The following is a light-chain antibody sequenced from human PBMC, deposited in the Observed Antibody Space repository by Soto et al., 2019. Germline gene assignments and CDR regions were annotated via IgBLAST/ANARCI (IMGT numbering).Light chain of an antibody. CDR2: DVS. CDR3: SSYTPSTIL. CDR1: SSDIGGYNY. J-gene: IGLJ2*01. Sequence: QSVLTQPASVSGSPGQSITISCTGTSSDIGGYNYVSWYQHHPGRAPKLIIYDVSNRPSGVSSRFSGSRSGNTASLTISGLQADDEADYYCSSYTPSTILFGGGTKVTVL. V-gene: IGLV2-14*03.